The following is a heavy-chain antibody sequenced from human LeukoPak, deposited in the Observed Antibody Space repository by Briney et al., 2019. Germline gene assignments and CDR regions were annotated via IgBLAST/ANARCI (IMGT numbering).Heavy chain of an antibody. Sequence: GGSLRLSCAASGFAFNNSAMSWVRQAPGKGLEWVSAISGSGGRTYYADSVKGRFTISRDNSKKTLYLQMNSLRADDTAVYFCARTLYRYGSGGYSPEHFHQWGERRLVTVSA. V-gene: IGHV3-23*01. CDR1: GFAFNNSA. J-gene: IGHJ1*01. CDR3: ARTLYRYGSGGYSPEHFHQ. D-gene: IGHD6-19*01. CDR2: ISGSGGRT.